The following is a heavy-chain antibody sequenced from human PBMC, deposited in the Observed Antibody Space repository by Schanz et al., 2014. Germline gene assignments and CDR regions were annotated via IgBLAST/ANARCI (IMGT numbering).Heavy chain of an antibody. Sequence: QVQWVQSGADVKKPGTAVKVSCKASEYTFTRHYMHWVRQAPGQGLEWMGWINTNTGNPTYAQGFTGRFVFSLDTSVSTAYLQISFLKADDTAVFFCARGEANWGQYWGQGTLVTVSS. J-gene: IGHJ4*02. CDR1: EYTFTRHY. D-gene: IGHD7-27*01. CDR3: ARGEANWGQY. V-gene: IGHV7-4-1*02. CDR2: INTNTGNP.